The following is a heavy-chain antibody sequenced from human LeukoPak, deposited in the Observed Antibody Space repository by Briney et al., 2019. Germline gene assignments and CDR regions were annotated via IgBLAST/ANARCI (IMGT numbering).Heavy chain of an antibody. J-gene: IGHJ4*02. CDR3: ARVDGVAAAGYDY. Sequence: SGTLSLTCAVSGGSISSSNWWSWVRQPPGKGLEWIGEIYHSGSTNYNPSLKSRVTISVDKSKNQFSLKLSSVTAADTAVYYCARVDGVAAAGYDYWGQGTLVTVSS. CDR2: IYHSGST. V-gene: IGHV4-4*02. CDR1: GGSISSSNW. D-gene: IGHD6-13*01.